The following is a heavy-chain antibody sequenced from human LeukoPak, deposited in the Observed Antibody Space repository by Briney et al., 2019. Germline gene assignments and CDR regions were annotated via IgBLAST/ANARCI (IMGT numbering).Heavy chain of an antibody. Sequence: GGSLRLSCAASGFTFSSYWMSWVRQAPGKGLEWVANIKKDGSEKYYMDSVKGRFTISRDNAENSLYLRMNSLRAEDTAVYYCAREGVHCSGRSCLKAYWGQGTQVTVSS. CDR2: IKKDGSEK. CDR1: GFTFSSYW. D-gene: IGHD2-15*01. V-gene: IGHV3-7*03. J-gene: IGHJ4*02. CDR3: AREGVHCSGRSCLKAY.